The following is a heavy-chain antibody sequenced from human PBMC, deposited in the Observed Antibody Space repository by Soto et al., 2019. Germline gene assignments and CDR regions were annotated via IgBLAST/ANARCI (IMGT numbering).Heavy chain of an antibody. Sequence: PGGSLRLSCAASGFTFSSYSMNWVRQAPGKGLEWVSSISSSSSYIYYADSVKGRFTISRDNAKNSLYLQMNSLRAEDTAVYYCARDSSVTDFWSGYYPVDVWAKGTTVTVSS. V-gene: IGHV3-21*01. CDR3: ARDSSVTDFWSGYYPVDV. CDR1: GFTFSSYS. D-gene: IGHD3-3*01. CDR2: ISSSSSYI. J-gene: IGHJ6*04.